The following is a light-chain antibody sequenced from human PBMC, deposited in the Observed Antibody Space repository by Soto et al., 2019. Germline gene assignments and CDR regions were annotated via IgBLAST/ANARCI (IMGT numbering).Light chain of an antibody. CDR1: QSLGSSY. V-gene: IGKV3-20*01. Sequence: EIVLTQSPGTLSLSPGERATLSCRASQSLGSSYLAWYQQKAGQAPRLLMYGASNRARGIPDRFSGSGSGTDFALTTNRLEPEEFAVYFCLHYGNSPPYTFGPGTRLAIK. CDR2: GAS. CDR3: LHYGNSPPYT. J-gene: IGKJ2*01.